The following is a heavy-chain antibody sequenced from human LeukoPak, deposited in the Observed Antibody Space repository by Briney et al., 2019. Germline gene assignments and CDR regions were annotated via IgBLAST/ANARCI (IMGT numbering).Heavy chain of an antibody. Sequence: EASVKVSCKASGYTFTGYYMHWVRQAPGQGLEWMGWINPNSGGTNYAQKFQGRVTMTRDTSISTAYMELSRLRSDDTAVYYCAREHSLYRGYDGGGNFDYWGKGTLVTVSS. CDR1: GYTFTGYY. J-gene: IGHJ4*02. CDR2: INPNSGGT. CDR3: AREHSLYRGYDGGGNFDY. V-gene: IGHV1-2*02. D-gene: IGHD5-12*01.